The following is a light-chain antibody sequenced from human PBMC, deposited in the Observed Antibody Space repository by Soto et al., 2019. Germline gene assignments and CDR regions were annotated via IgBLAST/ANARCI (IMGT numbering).Light chain of an antibody. CDR1: RGHSSYA. J-gene: IGLJ2*01. V-gene: IGLV4-69*01. CDR3: QTWGTGLL. CDR2: LNSDGSH. Sequence: QSVLTQSPSASASPGASVKLTCTLSRGHSSYAIAWHQQQPEKGPRYLMKLNSDGSHSKGDGIPDRFSGSSSGAERYLTISSLQSEDEADYYCQTWGTGLLFGGGTKVTVL.